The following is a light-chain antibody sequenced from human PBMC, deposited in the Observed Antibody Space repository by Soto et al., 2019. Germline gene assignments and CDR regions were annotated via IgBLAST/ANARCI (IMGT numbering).Light chain of an antibody. CDR3: CSYVGSSTSYVV. CDR2: EGS. CDR1: SSDVGSYNL. J-gene: IGLJ2*01. Sequence: QSALTQPASVSGCPGQSITISCTGTSSDVGSYNLVSWYQQHPGKAPKLMIYEGSKRPSGVSNRFSGSKSGNTASLTISGLQAEDEADYYCCSYVGSSTSYVVFGGGTKLTVL. V-gene: IGLV2-23*01.